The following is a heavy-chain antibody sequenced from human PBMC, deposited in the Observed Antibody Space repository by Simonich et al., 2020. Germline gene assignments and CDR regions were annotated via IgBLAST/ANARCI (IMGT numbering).Heavy chain of an antibody. D-gene: IGHD3-3*01. J-gene: IGHJ4*02. CDR3: ASRGWSGYYDY. V-gene: IGHV4-59*08. CDR2: IYYSGSP. Sequence: QVQLQESGPGLVKPSETLSLTCTVSGGSISSYYWRWIRQPPGTGLEWIGYIYYSGSPNYNPSLKSRVTISVDTSKNQFSLKLSSVTAADTAVYYCASRGWSGYYDYWGQGTLVTVSS. CDR1: GGSISSYY.